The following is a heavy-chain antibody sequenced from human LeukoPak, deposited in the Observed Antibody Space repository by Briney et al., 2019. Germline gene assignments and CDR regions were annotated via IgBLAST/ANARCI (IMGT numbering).Heavy chain of an antibody. CDR3: ARSTLWFGELSSLDY. D-gene: IGHD3-10*01. CDR2: ISAYNGNT. CDR1: GYTFTSYG. Sequence: ASVKVSCKASGYTFTSYGISWVRQAPGQGLEWMGWISAYNGNTNYAQKLQGRVTVTTDTSTSTAYMELRSPRSDDMAVYYCARSTLWFGELSSLDYWGQGTLVTVSS. J-gene: IGHJ4*02. V-gene: IGHV1-18*03.